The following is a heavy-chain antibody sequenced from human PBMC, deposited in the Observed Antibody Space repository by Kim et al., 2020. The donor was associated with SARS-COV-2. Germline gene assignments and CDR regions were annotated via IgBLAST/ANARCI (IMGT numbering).Heavy chain of an antibody. V-gene: IGHV4-34*01. CDR1: GGSFSGYY. CDR2: INHSGST. Sequence: SETLSLTCAVYGGSFSGYYWSWIRQPPGKGLEWIGEINHSGSTNYNPSLKSRVTISVDTSKNQFSLKLSSVTAADTAVYYCARGRLHYYGSVNYYYYMDVWGKGTTVTVSS. J-gene: IGHJ6*03. CDR3: ARGRLHYYGSVNYYYYMDV. D-gene: IGHD3-10*01.